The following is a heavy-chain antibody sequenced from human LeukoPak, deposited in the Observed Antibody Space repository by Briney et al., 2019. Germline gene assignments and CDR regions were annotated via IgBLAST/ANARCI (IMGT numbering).Heavy chain of an antibody. D-gene: IGHD3-16*01. CDR2: LYSGGTT. CDR3: AKDRRGAIDY. CDR1: GFIVSDNY. V-gene: IGHV3-66*01. J-gene: IGHJ4*02. Sequence: PGGSLRLSCAASGFIVSDNYLSWVRQAPGKGLEWVSVLYSGGTTYYADSVKGRFTISRDNTKNTLYLQMNSLRAEDTAVYYCAKDRRGAIDYWGQGTLVTVPS.